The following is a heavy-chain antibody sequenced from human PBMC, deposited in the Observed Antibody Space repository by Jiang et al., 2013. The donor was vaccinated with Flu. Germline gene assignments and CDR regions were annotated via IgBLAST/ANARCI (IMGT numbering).Heavy chain of an antibody. V-gene: IGHV4-61*02. CDR2: VHTSGST. D-gene: IGHD3-16*01. CDR1: GGSISSGTYF. Sequence: PGLVKPSQTLSLTCTVSGGSISSGTYFWSWIRQPAGKGLEWIGRVHTSGSTNSNPSLKSRITISVDLFKNQFSLSLSSVTAADTAVYYCARMGDSSDFPYYYYGVDVWGQGTTVTVSS. CDR3: ARMGDSSDFPYYYYGVDV. J-gene: IGHJ6*02.